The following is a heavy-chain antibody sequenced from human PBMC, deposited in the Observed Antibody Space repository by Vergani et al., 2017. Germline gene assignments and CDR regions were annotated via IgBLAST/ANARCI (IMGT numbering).Heavy chain of an antibody. Sequence: EVQLLQSGGGVIQPGGSVRLSCAASGFTFSACPMTWVRQAPGKGLEWVSAISARYPSTYYADSVKGRFTISRDNSKNMLYLQMYSLRAEDTAVYYCARLSYDTTPCLQGGYDCWGQGTLVSVSS. D-gene: IGHD3-22*01. V-gene: IGHV3-23*01. CDR1: GFTFSACP. CDR2: ISARYPST. J-gene: IGHJ4*02. CDR3: ARLSYDTTPCLQGGYDC.